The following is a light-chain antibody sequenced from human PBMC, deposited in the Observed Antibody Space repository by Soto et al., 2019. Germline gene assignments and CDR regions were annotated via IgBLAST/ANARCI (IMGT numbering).Light chain of an antibody. J-gene: IGKJ5*01. V-gene: IGKV3-20*01. CDR1: QSVSSSY. Sequence: DIVLTQSPGTLSLSPGESATLSCRASQSVSSSYLALYRQKPGQAPRFLISGASSRATGIPDRFSGSGSGTDFTLTISRLEPEDFAVYFCQRYGSSPITFGQGTRLEIK. CDR3: QRYGSSPIT. CDR2: GAS.